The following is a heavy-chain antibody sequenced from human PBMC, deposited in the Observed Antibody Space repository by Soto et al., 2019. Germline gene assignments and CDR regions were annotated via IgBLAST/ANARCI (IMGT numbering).Heavy chain of an antibody. CDR2: IDIGGNT. CDR1: GFSVTNNY. CDR3: ARGRGSTGYLGREHYFDY. J-gene: IGHJ4*02. Sequence: EVQVVESGGGLVQPGGSLRLSCAASGFSVTNNYMNWVRQAPGKGLEWVSIIDIGGNTYYADSVKDRFTIPRDNSRNTLYLHMDSLRAEDTAVYYCARGRGSTGYLGREHYFDYWGQGTLVTVS. V-gene: IGHV3-66*01. D-gene: IGHD2-2*01.